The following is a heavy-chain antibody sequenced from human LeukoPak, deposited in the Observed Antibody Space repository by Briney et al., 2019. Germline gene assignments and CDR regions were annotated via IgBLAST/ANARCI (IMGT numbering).Heavy chain of an antibody. J-gene: IGHJ3*02. D-gene: IGHD6-13*01. V-gene: IGHV5-51*01. CDR3: ARGAAAAQDAFDI. Sequence: GESLKISCKGSGYSFTSYWIGWVRQMPGKGLEWMGIIYPGDSDTRYSPSFQGQVTTSADKSISTAYLQWSSLRASDTAMYYCARGAAAAQDAFDIWGQGTMVTVSS. CDR1: GYSFTSYW. CDR2: IYPGDSDT.